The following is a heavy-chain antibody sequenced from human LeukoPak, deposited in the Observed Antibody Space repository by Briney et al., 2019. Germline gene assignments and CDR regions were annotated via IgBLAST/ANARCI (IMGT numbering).Heavy chain of an antibody. D-gene: IGHD2-2*01. CDR1: GGTFSSYA. CDR2: IIPIFGTA. Sequence: VASVKVSCKASGGTFSSYAISWVRQAPGQGLEWMGGIIPIFGTANYAQKFQGRVTITADESTSTAYMELSSLRSEDTAVYYCASEPAALGAFDYWGQGTLVTVSS. V-gene: IGHV1-69*13. J-gene: IGHJ4*02. CDR3: ASEPAALGAFDY.